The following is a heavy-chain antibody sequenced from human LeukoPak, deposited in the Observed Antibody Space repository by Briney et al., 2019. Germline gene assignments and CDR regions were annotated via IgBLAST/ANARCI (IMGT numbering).Heavy chain of an antibody. CDR3: AKARCIAAPTATGY. CDR1: GFTFNSYA. Sequence: GGSLRLSCAASGFTFNSYAMRWVRQAPGKGLEWVSDISGSGGSTYYADSVKGRFTISRDNSKNTLYLQMNSLRAEDTAVYYCAKARCIAAPTATGYWGQGTLVNVSS. D-gene: IGHD6-6*01. V-gene: IGHV3-23*01. J-gene: IGHJ1*01. CDR2: ISGSGGST.